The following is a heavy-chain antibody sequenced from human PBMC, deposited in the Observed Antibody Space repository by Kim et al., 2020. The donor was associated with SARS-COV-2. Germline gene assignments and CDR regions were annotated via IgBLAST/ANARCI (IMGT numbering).Heavy chain of an antibody. CDR3: ARGGMDSSVLEGWFDP. J-gene: IGHJ5*02. D-gene: IGHD6-25*01. Sequence: LKIRVTISVDTSKNQFSLKRSSVTAADTAVYYCARGGMDSSVLEGWFDPWGQGTLVTVSS. V-gene: IGHV4-34*01.